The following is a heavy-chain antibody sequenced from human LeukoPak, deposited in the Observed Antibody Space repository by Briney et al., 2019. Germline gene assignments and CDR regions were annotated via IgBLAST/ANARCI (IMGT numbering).Heavy chain of an antibody. D-gene: IGHD1-26*01. Sequence: GRSLRLSCAASGFTFDDYAMHWVRQAPGKGLEWVSGISWNSGSIGYADSVKGRFAISRDNAKGSLCLQMNSLRADDTGVYYCASYTGGQGTLVTVSS. CDR3: ASYT. CDR1: GFTFDDYA. V-gene: IGHV3-9*01. J-gene: IGHJ4*02. CDR2: ISWNSGSI.